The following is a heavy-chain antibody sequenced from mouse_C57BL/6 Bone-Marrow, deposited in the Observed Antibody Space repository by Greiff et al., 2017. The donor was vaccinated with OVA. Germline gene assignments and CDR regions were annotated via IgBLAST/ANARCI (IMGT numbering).Heavy chain of an antibody. CDR2: IHPNSGST. D-gene: IGHD1-1*02. V-gene: IGHV1-64*01. J-gene: IGHJ2*01. CDR3: ARGGENYARYYFDY. Sequence: VQLKQPGAELVKPGASVKLSCKASGYTFTSYWMHWVKQRPGQGLEWIGMIHPNSGSTNYNEKFKSKATLTVDKSSSTAYMQLSSLTSEDSAVYYCARGGENYARYYFDYWGQGTTLTVSS. CDR1: GYTFTSYW.